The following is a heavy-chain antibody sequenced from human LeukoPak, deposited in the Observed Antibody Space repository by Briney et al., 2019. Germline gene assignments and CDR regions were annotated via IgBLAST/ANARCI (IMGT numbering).Heavy chain of an antibody. J-gene: IGHJ4*02. V-gene: IGHV3-33*03. CDR1: GFTFSTYG. Sequence: PGRSLRLSCATSGFTFSTYGIHWVRQAPGKGLEWVAVIWYDGSNKYYADSVRGRFTISRDNSRNTLYLQMNSLRAEDTAVYYCAHPWIQLSDPFDYWGQGTLVTVSS. D-gene: IGHD5-18*01. CDR2: IWYDGSNK. CDR3: AHPWIQLSDPFDY.